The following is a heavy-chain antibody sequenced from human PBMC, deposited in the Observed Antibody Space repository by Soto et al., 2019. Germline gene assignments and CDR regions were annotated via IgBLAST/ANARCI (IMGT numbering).Heavy chain of an antibody. CDR3: ARDLSDYGDYGRVIDY. J-gene: IGHJ4*02. Sequence: PGGSLRLSCAASGFTFSSYSMNWVRQAPGKGLEWVSSISSSSSYIYYADSVKGRFTISRDNAKNSLYLQMNSLRAEDTAVYYCARDLSDYGDYGRVIDYWGQGTLVTVSS. D-gene: IGHD4-17*01. V-gene: IGHV3-21*01. CDR1: GFTFSSYS. CDR2: ISSSSSYI.